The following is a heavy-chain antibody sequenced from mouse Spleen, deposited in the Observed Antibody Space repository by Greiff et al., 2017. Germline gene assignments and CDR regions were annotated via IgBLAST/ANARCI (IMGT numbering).Heavy chain of an antibody. D-gene: IGHD2-3*01. CDR2: ISSGSSTI. J-gene: IGHJ4*01. Sequence: EVKLVESGGGLVKPGGSLKLSCAASGFTFSAYGMHWVRQAPEKGLEWVAYISSGSSTIYYADTVKGRFTISRDNAKNTLFLQMTSLRSEGTAMYYCARRWYYAMDYWGQGTSVPVSS. CDR3: ARRWYYAMDY. CDR1: GFTFSAYG. V-gene: IGHV5-17*01.